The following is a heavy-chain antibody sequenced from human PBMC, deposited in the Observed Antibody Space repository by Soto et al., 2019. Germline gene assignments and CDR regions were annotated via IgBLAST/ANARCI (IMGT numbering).Heavy chain of an antibody. V-gene: IGHV4-34*01. J-gene: IGHJ4*02. D-gene: IGHD2-8*01. CDR3: GTAPSIVLMVYVHRNELDY. CDR2: INHSGRT. CDR1: ARSFSCGH. Sequence: SETLSLTSAPDARSFSCGHWSSIRQPPGNGLYWIGEINHSGRTNYNPSLKSQVTISVDTSKSHFSLSLGSVTAADTAVYYCGTAPSIVLMVYVHRNELDYWCRG.